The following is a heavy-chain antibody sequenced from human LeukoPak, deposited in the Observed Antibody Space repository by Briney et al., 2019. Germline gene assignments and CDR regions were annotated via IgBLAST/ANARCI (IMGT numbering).Heavy chain of an antibody. D-gene: IGHD5-12*01. J-gene: IGHJ4*02. CDR3: ARDGGYSGYDDRGRSGYY. V-gene: IGHV3-30-3*01. Sequence: PGGSPRLSCAASGFTFSSYAMHWVRQAPGKGLEWVAVISYDGSNKYYADSVKGRFTISRDNSKNTLYLQMNSLRAEDTAVYYCARDGGYSGYDDRGRSGYYWGQGTLVTVSS. CDR2: ISYDGSNK. CDR1: GFTFSSYA.